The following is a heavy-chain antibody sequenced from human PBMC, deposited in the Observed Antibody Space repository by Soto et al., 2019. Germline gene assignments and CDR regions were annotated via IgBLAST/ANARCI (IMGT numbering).Heavy chain of an antibody. CDR2: MNPNSGNT. J-gene: IGHJ3*02. CDR1: GYTFTSYD. D-gene: IGHD2-2*01. CDR3: ARATPYCSSTICQDTFEI. V-gene: IGHV1-8*01. Sequence: ASVKVSCKASGYTFTSYDINWVRQATGQGLEWMGWMNPNSGNTGYAQKFQGRVTMTRNTSISTAYVELSSLRSEETAVYYCARATPYCSSTICQDTFEIWGQGTMVTVS.